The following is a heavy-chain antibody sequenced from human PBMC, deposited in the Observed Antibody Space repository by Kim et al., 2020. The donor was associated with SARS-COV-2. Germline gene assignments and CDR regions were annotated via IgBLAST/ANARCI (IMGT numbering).Heavy chain of an antibody. Sequence: SVKVSCKASGFTFTSSAVQWVRQARGQRLEWIGWIVVGSGNTNYAQKFQERVTITRDMSTSTAYMELSSLRSEDTAVYYCAAKLRAYGGSYVDYWGQGTLVTVSS. J-gene: IGHJ4*02. CDR1: GFTFTSSA. V-gene: IGHV1-58*01. D-gene: IGHD1-26*01. CDR3: AAKLRAYGGSYVDY. CDR2: IVVGSGNT.